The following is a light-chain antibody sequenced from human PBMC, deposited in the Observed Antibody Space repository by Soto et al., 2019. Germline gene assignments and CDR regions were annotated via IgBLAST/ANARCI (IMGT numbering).Light chain of an antibody. CDR1: QSVSIN. V-gene: IGKV3-15*01. Sequence: EIVMTQSPATLSVSPGERATLSCRASQSVSINLAWYQQKPGQAPRLLLYGASTRATGIPARFSGSVSGTEFTLTLSRLQSEDFAVYYCQHYHNWPPWTFGQGTKVEIK. CDR2: GAS. J-gene: IGKJ1*01. CDR3: QHYHNWPPWT.